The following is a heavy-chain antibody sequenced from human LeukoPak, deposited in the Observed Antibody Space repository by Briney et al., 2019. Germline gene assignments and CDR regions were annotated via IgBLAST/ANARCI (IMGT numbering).Heavy chain of an antibody. CDR2: ISAYNGNT. Sequence: ASVKVSCKASGYTFSTYGFSWVRQAPGQGLEWMGWISAYNGNTNYAQRLQGRVTMTTDTSTSTAYMELRSLRSEDTAVYYCARGVSGYSSSWYWFDPWGQGTLVTVSS. V-gene: IGHV1-18*01. CDR3: ARGVSGYSSSWYWFDP. CDR1: GYTFSTYG. D-gene: IGHD6-13*01. J-gene: IGHJ5*02.